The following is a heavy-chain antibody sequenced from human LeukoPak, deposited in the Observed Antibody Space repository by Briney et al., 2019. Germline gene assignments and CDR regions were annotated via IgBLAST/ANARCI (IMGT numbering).Heavy chain of an antibody. D-gene: IGHD5-18*01. CDR2: ISGSSDTT. Sequence: GGSLRLSCAASGFTFSTYAMSCVRQAPGRGLEWVSAISGSSDTTYYADSVKGRFTISRDNSKNTLYLQMNSLRAEDTAVYYCANREGGYTYDPFDYWGQGTLVTVSS. CDR1: GFTFSTYA. CDR3: ANREGGYTYDPFDY. V-gene: IGHV3-23*01. J-gene: IGHJ4*02.